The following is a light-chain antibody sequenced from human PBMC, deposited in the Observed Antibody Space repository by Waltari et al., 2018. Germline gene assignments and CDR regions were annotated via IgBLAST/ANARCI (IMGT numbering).Light chain of an antibody. CDR3: QQYNLWPLT. Sequence: EIVMTQSPGTLSVSPGERATLSCRASQTISTNLAWYQPKPGQAPRLLIFGAYTRATGIPARFSGSGSGTEFTLTISSLQSEDFAIYYCQQYNLWPLTFGGGTTVEI. CDR2: GAY. CDR1: QTISTN. V-gene: IGKV3-15*01. J-gene: IGKJ4*01.